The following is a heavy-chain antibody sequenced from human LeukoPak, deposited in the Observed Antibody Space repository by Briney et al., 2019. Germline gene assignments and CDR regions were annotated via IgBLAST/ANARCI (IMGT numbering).Heavy chain of an antibody. CDR1: GGPISSYY. CDR2: IYYSGST. J-gene: IGHJ4*02. D-gene: IGHD5-12*01. CDR3: ARSINSGYDN. V-gene: IGHV4-59*08. Sequence: SETLSLTCTVSGGPISSYYWSWIRQPPGKGLEWIGYIYYSGSTNYNPSLKSRVTISVDTSKNQFSLKLSSVTAADTAVYYCARSINSGYDNWGQGTLVTVSS.